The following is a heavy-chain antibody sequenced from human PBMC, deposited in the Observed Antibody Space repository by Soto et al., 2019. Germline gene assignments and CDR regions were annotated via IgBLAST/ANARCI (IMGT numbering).Heavy chain of an antibody. CDR1: GGSINSGGYC. V-gene: IGHV4-31*03. D-gene: IGHD5-18*01. CDR3: SRGILV. J-gene: IGHJ4*02. Sequence: QVQLQESGPGLAKPSQTLSLTCTVSGGSINSGGYCWSWIRQHPGKGLDWIGCISYGGSTSYNPSLKSRVTISVDTSKNQSSLKLTSVTAADPAVYYCSRGILVWGQGALITVSS. CDR2: ISYGGST.